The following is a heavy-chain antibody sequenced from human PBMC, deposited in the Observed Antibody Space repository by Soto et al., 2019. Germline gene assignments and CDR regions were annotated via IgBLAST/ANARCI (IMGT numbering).Heavy chain of an antibody. CDR2: IIPIFGTA. V-gene: IGHV1-69*13. J-gene: IGHJ5*02. CDR3: AREEAAAGTGRWFDP. CDR1: GGTFSSYA. D-gene: IGHD6-13*01. Sequence: SVKVSCKASGGTFSSYAISWVRQAPGQVLEWMGVIIPIFGTANYAQKFQGRVTITADESTSTAYMELSSLRSEDTAVYYCAREEAAAGTGRWFDPWGQGTLVTVSS.